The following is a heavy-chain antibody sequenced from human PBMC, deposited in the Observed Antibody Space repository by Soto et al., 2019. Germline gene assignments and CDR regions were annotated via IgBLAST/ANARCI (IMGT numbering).Heavy chain of an antibody. J-gene: IGHJ4*02. D-gene: IGHD3-22*01. CDR1: GGTFSSYA. Sequence: SVKVSCKASGGTFSSYAISWVRQAPGQGLEWMGGIIPIFGTANYAQKFQGRVTITADKSTSTAYMELSSLRSEDTAVYYCARDLSYDIPKEPDSDWGQGTLVTVSS. CDR3: ARDLSYDIPKEPDSD. CDR2: IIPIFGTA. V-gene: IGHV1-69*06.